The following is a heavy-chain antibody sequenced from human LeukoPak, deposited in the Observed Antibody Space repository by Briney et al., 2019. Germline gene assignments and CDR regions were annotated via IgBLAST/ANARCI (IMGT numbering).Heavy chain of an antibody. D-gene: IGHD6-19*01. V-gene: IGHV3-23*01. CDR3: AKDQSGWLDY. CDR1: GFTFSSYA. J-gene: IGHJ4*02. Sequence: GGSLRLSCAASGFTFSSYAMSWVRQAPGKGLEWVSAISGSGGSTYYADSVKGRLTISRDNAKNTLYLQMNSLRAEDTAVYYCAKDQSGWLDYWGQGTLVTVSS. CDR2: ISGSGGST.